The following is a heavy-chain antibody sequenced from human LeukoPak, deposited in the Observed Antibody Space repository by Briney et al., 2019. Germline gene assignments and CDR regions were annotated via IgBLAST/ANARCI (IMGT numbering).Heavy chain of an antibody. CDR2: INPSSGGT. J-gene: IGHJ6*02. Sequence: GASVKVSCKASGYTFTGYYMHWVRQAPGQGLEWMGWINPSSGGTNYAQKFQGRVTMTRDTSISTAYMELSRLRSDDTAVYYCARGLKGYYYDSSGTRRGGYYYGMDVWGQGTTVTVSS. D-gene: IGHD3-22*01. V-gene: IGHV1-2*02. CDR1: GYTFTGYY. CDR3: ARGLKGYYYDSSGTRRGGYYYGMDV.